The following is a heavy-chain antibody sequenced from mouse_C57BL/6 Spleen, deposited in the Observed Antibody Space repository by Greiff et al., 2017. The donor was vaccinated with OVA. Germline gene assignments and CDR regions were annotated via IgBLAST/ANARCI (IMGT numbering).Heavy chain of an antibody. D-gene: IGHD2-3*01. CDR3: ARGTYDLFFDY. Sequence: QVQLQQSGAELVRPGSSVKLSCKASGYTFTSYWMHWVKQRPIQGLEWIGNIDPSDSETHYNQKFKDKATLTVDKSSSTAYMQLSSLTSEDSAVYYCARGTYDLFFDYWGQGTTLTVSS. J-gene: IGHJ2*01. CDR1: GYTFTSYW. CDR2: IDPSDSET. V-gene: IGHV1-52*01.